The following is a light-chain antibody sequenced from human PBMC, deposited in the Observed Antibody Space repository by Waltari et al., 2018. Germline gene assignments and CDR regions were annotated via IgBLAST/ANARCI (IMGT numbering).Light chain of an antibody. J-gene: IGLJ2*01. CDR1: SSDVGGYNS. V-gene: IGLV2-8*01. CDR3: SSYAGSNTVV. Sequence: QSALTQPPSASGSPGQSVTISCTGTSSDVGGYNSVSWYQQHPGTAPKLMIYEVTTRPSGVPDRFCGSKSGNTASLTVSELQSEDEADYYCSSYAGSNTVVFGGGTKLTVL. CDR2: EVT.